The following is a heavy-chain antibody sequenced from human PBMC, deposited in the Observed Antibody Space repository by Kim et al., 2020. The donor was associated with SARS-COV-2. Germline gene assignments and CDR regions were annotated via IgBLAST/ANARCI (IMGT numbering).Heavy chain of an antibody. J-gene: IGHJ4*02. CDR3: ARGSWVTMVRGIDY. CDR2: IYYSGST. V-gene: IGHV4-30-4*01. D-gene: IGHD3-10*01. Sequence: SETLSLTCTVSGGSISSGDYYWSWIRQPPGKGLEWIGYIYYSGSTYYNPSLKSRVTISVDTSKNQFSLKLSSVTAADTAVYYCARGSWVTMVRGIDYWGQGTLVTVSS. CDR1: GGSISSGDYY.